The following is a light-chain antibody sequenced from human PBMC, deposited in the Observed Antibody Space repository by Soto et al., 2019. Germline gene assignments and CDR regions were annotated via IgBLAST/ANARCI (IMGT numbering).Light chain of an antibody. J-gene: IGKJ1*01. Sequence: DIVMTQSPDSLAVSLGERATLTCTSNQSLLDSSNNKDYLTWYQQKPGQPPKXIIYWASTREFGVPDRFSGSGSGTDFTLTISSLQAEDLAVYYCQQYYSIPRTFGHGTKVDI. CDR3: QQYYSIPRT. CDR1: QSLLDSSNNKDY. CDR2: WAS. V-gene: IGKV4-1*01.